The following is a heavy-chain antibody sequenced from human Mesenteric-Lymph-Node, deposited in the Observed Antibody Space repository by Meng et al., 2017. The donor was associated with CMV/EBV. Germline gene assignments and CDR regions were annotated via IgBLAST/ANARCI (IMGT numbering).Heavy chain of an antibody. CDR2: ISGSSSNI. Sequence: GGSLRLSCAGSGFTFNTYSVNWVRQAPGKGLEWVSSISGSSSNINYADSVKGRFTISRDNAKNSLYLQMNSLRAEDTAVYYCARERGGYDYFDYWGQGTLVTVSS. J-gene: IGHJ4*02. D-gene: IGHD3-16*01. CDR3: ARERGGYDYFDY. CDR1: GFTFNTYS. V-gene: IGHV3-21*01.